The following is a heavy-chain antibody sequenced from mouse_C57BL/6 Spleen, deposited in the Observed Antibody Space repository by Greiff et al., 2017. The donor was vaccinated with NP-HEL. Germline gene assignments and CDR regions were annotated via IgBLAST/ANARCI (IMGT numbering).Heavy chain of an antibody. CDR1: GYTFTSYW. Sequence: QVQLQQPGAELVMPGASVKLSCKASGYTFTSYWMHWVKQRPGQGLEWIGEIDPSDSYTNYNQKFKGKSTLTVDKSSSTAYMQLSSLTSEDSAVYYCAREIGANWDVLDYWGQGTTLTVSS. J-gene: IGHJ2*01. D-gene: IGHD4-1*01. CDR2: IDPSDSYT. CDR3: AREIGANWDVLDY. V-gene: IGHV1-69*01.